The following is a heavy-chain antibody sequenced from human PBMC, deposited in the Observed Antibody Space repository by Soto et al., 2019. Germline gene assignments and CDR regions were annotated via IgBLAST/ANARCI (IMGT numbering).Heavy chain of an antibody. V-gene: IGHV6-1*01. CDR3: ARDPSGRIRLYYYYGMDV. J-gene: IGHJ6*02. D-gene: IGHD2-15*01. CDR1: GDSVSSNSAA. Sequence: SQTLSLTCAISGDSVSSNSAAWNWIRQSPSRGLEWLGRTYYRSKWYNDYAVSVKSRITINPDTSKNQFSLQLNSVTPEDTAVYYCARDPSGRIRLYYYYGMDVWGQGTTVTVSS. CDR2: TYYRSKWYN.